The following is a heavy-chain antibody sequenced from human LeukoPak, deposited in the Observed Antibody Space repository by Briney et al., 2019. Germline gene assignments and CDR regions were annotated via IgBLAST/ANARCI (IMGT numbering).Heavy chain of an antibody. Sequence: GGSLRLSCAASGFTFSSYSMNWVRQATGKGVEWVSSISSSSNHVYYAASVKCRFTISRDNAKNSLYLQMNSLRADDTAVYYCARGKTVTTYWFDPWGQGTLVTVSS. V-gene: IGHV3-21*01. D-gene: IGHD1-7*01. CDR3: ARGKTVTTYWFDP. CDR2: ISSSSNHV. CDR1: GFTFSSYS. J-gene: IGHJ5*02.